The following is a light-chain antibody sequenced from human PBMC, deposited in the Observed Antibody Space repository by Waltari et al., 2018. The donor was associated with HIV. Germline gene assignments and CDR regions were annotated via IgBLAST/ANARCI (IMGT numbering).Light chain of an antibody. J-gene: IGKJ4*01. CDR1: KSVSSH. V-gene: IGKV3-11*01. Sequence: EIVLTQSPATLSLSPGERATLSCRASKSVSSHLGWYQQKRGQAPRLLIYGTSNRATGIPARFSGRGSGTDFTLTISSLEPEDFAVYYCQQRTNWPLTFGGGTKVEIK. CDR3: QQRTNWPLT. CDR2: GTS.